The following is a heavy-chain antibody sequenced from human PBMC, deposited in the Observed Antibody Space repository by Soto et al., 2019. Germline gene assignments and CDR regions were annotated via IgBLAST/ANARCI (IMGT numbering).Heavy chain of an antibody. CDR3: LKGGCGALLDQ. J-gene: IGHJ4*02. D-gene: IGHD1-26*01. CDR2: ISGADT. V-gene: IGHV3-23*01. CDR1: GFTFSSYP. Sequence: EVQLLESGGGLVQPGGSLTLSCAASGFTFSSYPMSWDRQAPGKVLEWISSISGADTYYADSVKGRFTISRDNSNSTLFLQMNSLRTEQTAAYYCLKGGCGALLDQWGEGTLVTVS.